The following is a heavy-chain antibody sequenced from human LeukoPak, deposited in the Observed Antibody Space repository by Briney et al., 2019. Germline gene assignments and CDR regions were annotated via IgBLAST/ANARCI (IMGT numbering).Heavy chain of an antibody. J-gene: IGHJ4*02. CDR2: IIPILGIA. V-gene: IGHV1-69*04. CDR3: ARDVEVAGLRGFDY. Sequence: SVKVSCKASGGTFSSYAISWVRQAPGQGLEWMGRIIPILGIANYAQKFQGRVTITADKSTSTAYMELSSLRSEDTAVYYCARDVEVAGLRGFDYWGQGTLVTVSS. CDR1: GGTFSSYA. D-gene: IGHD6-19*01.